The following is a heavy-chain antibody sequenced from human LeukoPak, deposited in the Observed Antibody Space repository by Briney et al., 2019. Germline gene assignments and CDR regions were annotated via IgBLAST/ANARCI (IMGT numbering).Heavy chain of an antibody. J-gene: IGHJ4*02. Sequence: GGSLRLSCAASGFTFNSYSMNWVRQAPGKGLEWVSFISSSSSNIYYADSVKGRFTISRDNAKSSLYLQMNSLRVEDTAVYYCARGGSTVVTLGDYWGQGTLVTVSS. CDR2: ISSSSSNI. V-gene: IGHV3-48*04. D-gene: IGHD4-23*01. CDR3: ARGGSTVVTLGDY. CDR1: GFTFNSYS.